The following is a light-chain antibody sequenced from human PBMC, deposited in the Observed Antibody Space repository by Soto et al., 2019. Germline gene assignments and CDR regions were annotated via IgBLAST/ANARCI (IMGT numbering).Light chain of an antibody. CDR2: EVT. V-gene: IGLV2-8*01. Sequence: QSVLTQPPSASGSPGQSVTIAWAGTSGGVGGYDYVSWYQQHPGKAPKLMIYEVTKRPSGVPDRFSGSKSGNTASLTVSGLQAEDEADYYCSSYAGSNNFVFGTG. J-gene: IGLJ1*01. CDR3: SSYAGSNNFV. CDR1: SGGVGGYDY.